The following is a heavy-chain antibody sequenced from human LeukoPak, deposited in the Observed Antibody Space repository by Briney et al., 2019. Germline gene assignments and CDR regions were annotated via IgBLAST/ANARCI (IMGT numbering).Heavy chain of an antibody. V-gene: IGHV3-30*02. CDR3: AKRDSSSSGYNFDY. D-gene: IGHD6-6*01. J-gene: IGHJ4*02. CDR2: IRDDGSNK. CDR1: GFTFSSYG. Sequence: GGSLRLSCAASGFTFSSYGMHWVRQAPGKGLEWVAFIRDDGSNKYYADSVTGRFTLSRDNSKNTLYLQMNSLRAEDTAVYYCAKRDSSSSGYNFDYWGQGTLVTVSS.